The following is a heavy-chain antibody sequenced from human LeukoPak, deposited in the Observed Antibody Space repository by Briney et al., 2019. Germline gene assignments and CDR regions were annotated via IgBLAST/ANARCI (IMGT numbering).Heavy chain of an antibody. J-gene: IGHJ5*02. V-gene: IGHV1-2*02. CDR1: EYTFTDYY. D-gene: IGHD2-21*02. Sequence: ASVKVSCKALEYTFTDYYIHWVRQAPGQGLEWMGWINPKSGGRDTNYAQKFRGRVTMTTDTSISTAYMELSRLRSDDTAVYYCARDFDSGYVSDPQKCGGDCYSSGYVGWFDPWGQGTLVTVSS. CDR3: ARDFDSGYVSDPQKCGGDCYSSGYVGWFDP. CDR2: INPKSGGRDT.